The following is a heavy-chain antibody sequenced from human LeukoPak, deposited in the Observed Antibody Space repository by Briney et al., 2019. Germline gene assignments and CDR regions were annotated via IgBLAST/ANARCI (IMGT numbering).Heavy chain of an antibody. CDR1: GFTVSSYS. Sequence: GGSLRLSCAASGFTVSSYSMNWVRQAPGKGLEWVSSISSSSSYIYYADSVKGRFTISRDNAKDSLYLQMNSLRAEDTAVYYCARDLNYYDSSGYTHFDYWGQGTLVTVSS. J-gene: IGHJ4*02. D-gene: IGHD3-22*01. CDR2: ISSSSSYI. CDR3: ARDLNYYDSSGYTHFDY. V-gene: IGHV3-21*01.